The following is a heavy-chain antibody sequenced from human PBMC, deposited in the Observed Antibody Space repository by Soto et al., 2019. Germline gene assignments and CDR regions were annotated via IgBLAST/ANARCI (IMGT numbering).Heavy chain of an antibody. J-gene: IGHJ6*02. CDR3: ARHIRGNSCMDV. CDR1: GGSISSNSYY. D-gene: IGHD2-21*01. Sequence: SETLSLTCTVSGGSISSNSYYWGWIRQPPGKGLEWIGSIYYSGSAYYNPSLKSRVTMSVDTSKNQLSLKLSSVTAADTAVYYCARHIRGNSCMDVWGQGTTVTVSS. V-gene: IGHV4-39*01. CDR2: IYYSGSA.